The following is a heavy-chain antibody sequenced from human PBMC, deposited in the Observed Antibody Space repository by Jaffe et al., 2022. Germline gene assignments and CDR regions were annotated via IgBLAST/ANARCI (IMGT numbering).Heavy chain of an antibody. CDR1: GFTFSNYA. CDR3: ARRGDNTWYGDFEY. V-gene: IGHV3-23*01. J-gene: IGHJ4*02. D-gene: IGHD3-10*01. Sequence: EVQMLDSGGGLVQPGGSLRLSCAASGFTFSNYAMSWVRQAPGKGLEWVSAITGSGGSTYYAEFVKGRFTISRDNSKNTLYLQMNSLRAEDTALYYCARRGDNTWYGDFEYWGQGTLVTVSS. CDR2: ITGSGGST.